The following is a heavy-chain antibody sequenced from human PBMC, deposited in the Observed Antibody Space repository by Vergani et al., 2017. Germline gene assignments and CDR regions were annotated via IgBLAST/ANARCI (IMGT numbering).Heavy chain of an antibody. CDR1: GGSFSGYY. Sequence: QVQLQQWGAGLLKPSETLSLTCAVYGGSFSGYYWSWIRQPPGKGLEWIGEINHSGSTNYNPSLKSRITISVDTSKNQFSLNLSLVTAADTAVYYCARGGGLAAVPASTKRWGAYYYMDVWGKGTTVTVSS. CDR3: ARGGGLAAVPASTKRWGAYYYMDV. D-gene: IGHD6-13*01. CDR2: INHSGST. J-gene: IGHJ6*03. V-gene: IGHV4-34*01.